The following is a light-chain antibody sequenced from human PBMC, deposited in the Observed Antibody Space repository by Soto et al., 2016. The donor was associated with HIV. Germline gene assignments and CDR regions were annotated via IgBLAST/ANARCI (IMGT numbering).Light chain of an antibody. V-gene: IGLV3-21*03. CDR1: EIENKF. J-gene: IGLJ3*02. CDR2: HND. CDR3: HVWDTSSDLWV. Sequence: SYILTQSPSVSVAPGKTARITCGGNEIENKFVSWYQQEPGQAPVLVVNHNDDRPSGIPERFSGSNSGNTATLTINRVEVGDEADYYCHVWDTSSDLWVFGGGTKLTVL.